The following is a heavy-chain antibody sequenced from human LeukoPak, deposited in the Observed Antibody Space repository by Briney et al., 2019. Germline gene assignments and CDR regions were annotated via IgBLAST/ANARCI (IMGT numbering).Heavy chain of an antibody. Sequence: ETLSLTCAVYGGSFSGYYWSWVRQAPGKGLEWVSAISGSGGSTYYADSVKGRFTISRDNSKNTLYLQMNSLRAEDTAVYYCAEDFGHYDILTGSFDYWGQGTLVTVSS. J-gene: IGHJ4*02. CDR2: ISGSGGST. V-gene: IGHV3-23*01. D-gene: IGHD3-9*01. CDR3: AEDFGHYDILTGSFDY. CDR1: GGSFSGYY.